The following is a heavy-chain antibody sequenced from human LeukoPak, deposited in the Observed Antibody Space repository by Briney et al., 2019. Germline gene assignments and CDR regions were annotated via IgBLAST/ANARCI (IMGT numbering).Heavy chain of an antibody. CDR2: ISAGNGNT. J-gene: IGHJ4*02. D-gene: IGHD3-22*01. Sequence: ASVKVSCKASGYTFTSYAIHWVRQAPGQRLEWMGWISAGNGNTKYSQNFQGRVTFISNTSATTAFMELSSLRSEDAAVCYCARDGGDSSGYYPFFDYWGQGTLVTVSS. CDR1: GYTFTSYA. V-gene: IGHV1-3*01. CDR3: ARDGGDSSGYYPFFDY.